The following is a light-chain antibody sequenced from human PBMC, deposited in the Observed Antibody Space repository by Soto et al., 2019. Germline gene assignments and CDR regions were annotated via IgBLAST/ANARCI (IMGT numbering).Light chain of an antibody. J-gene: IGLJ2*01. CDR3: SSYAGSNNVI. CDR1: SSDIGGYDY. CDR2: ELT. Sequence: QSVLTQPPSASGSPGQSVTISCTGTSSDIGGYDYVSWFQRHPGRAPKLMIYELTKRPSGVPDRFSGSRSGNTASLTVSGLQAEDEADYYCSSYAGSNNVIFGGGTKVTVL. V-gene: IGLV2-8*01.